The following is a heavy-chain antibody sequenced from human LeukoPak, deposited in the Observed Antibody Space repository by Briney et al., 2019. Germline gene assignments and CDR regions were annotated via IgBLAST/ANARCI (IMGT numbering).Heavy chain of an antibody. J-gene: IGHJ4*02. D-gene: IGHD2-15*01. CDR2: IYHSGST. Sequence: PSGTLSLTCAVSGASISTTKWWSWVRQPPGKGLEWIGEIYHSGSTNHNPSLKSRVTISVDKSKNQFSLKLSSVTAPDTAVYYCAGKMVGGFNPGAYWGRGPLVTVSS. CDR1: GASISTTKW. V-gene: IGHV4-4*02. CDR3: AGKMVGGFNPGAY.